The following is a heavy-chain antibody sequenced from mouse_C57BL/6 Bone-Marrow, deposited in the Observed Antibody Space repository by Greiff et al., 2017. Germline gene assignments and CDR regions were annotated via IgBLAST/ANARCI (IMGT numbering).Heavy chain of an antibody. Sequence: VQLQQSGAELVKPGASVKLSCTASGFNIQDYYIHWVKQRTEQGLEWIGRIDPEDGETKYAPKFQDKATITADTSSKTAYLQLSSLTSEDTAVYYCTRSLIYYGTNYWGQGTTLTVSS. CDR2: IDPEDGET. D-gene: IGHD1-1*01. CDR3: TRSLIYYGTNY. CDR1: GFNIQDYY. V-gene: IGHV14-2*01. J-gene: IGHJ2*01.